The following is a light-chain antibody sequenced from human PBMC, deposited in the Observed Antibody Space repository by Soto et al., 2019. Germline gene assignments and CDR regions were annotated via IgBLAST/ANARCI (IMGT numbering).Light chain of an antibody. CDR2: GAS. CDR3: QEYGSSPYT. V-gene: IGKV3-20*01. Sequence: DIVLTQSPGTLSLSPGERATLSCRASQSVSSNYLAWYQQKPGQAPRLLIYGASSRATGIPDRFSGSGSGSDFTRTISRLEPEDFVVYYCQEYGSSPYTIGQGTKLEIK. CDR1: QSVSSNY. J-gene: IGKJ2*01.